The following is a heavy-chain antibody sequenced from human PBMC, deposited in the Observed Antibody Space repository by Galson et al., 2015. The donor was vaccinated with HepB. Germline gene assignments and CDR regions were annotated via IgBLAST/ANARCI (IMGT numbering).Heavy chain of an antibody. CDR2: INTNTGNP. D-gene: IGHD4-17*01. Sequence: SCKASGYTFTSYGINWVRQAPGQGLEWMGWINTNTGNPTYAQAFTGRFVFSLDTSVSTAYLQISSLKPEDTAVYYCATEVDSTGFDYWGQGTLVTVSS. CDR3: ATEVDSTGFDY. J-gene: IGHJ4*02. V-gene: IGHV7-4-1*02. CDR1: GYTFTSYG.